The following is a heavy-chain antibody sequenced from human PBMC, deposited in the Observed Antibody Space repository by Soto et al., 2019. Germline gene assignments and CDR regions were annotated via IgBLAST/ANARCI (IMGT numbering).Heavy chain of an antibody. J-gene: IGHJ5*02. D-gene: IGHD1-26*01. CDR1: GFTVSSNY. CDR2: IYSGGST. Sequence: PGGSLRLSCAASGFTVSSNYMSWVRQAPGKGLEWVSVIYSGGSTYYADSVKGRFTISRDNSKNTLYLQMNSLRAEDTAVYYCARVGIGGSYSWFDPWGQGTLVTVSS. CDR3: ARVGIGGSYSWFDP. V-gene: IGHV3-53*01.